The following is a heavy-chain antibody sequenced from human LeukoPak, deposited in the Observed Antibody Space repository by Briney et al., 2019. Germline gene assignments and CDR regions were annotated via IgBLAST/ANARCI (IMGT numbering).Heavy chain of an antibody. J-gene: IGHJ3*02. CDR2: ISSSGSTI. Sequence: GGSLRLSCAASGFTFSDYYMSWIRQAPGKGLEWVSYISSSGSTIYYADSVKGRFTISRDNAKNSLYLQMNSLRAEDTAVYYCAKSLIVVVPPWAFDIWGQGTMVTVSS. V-gene: IGHV3-11*04. CDR1: GFTFSDYY. D-gene: IGHD2-2*01. CDR3: AKSLIVVVPPWAFDI.